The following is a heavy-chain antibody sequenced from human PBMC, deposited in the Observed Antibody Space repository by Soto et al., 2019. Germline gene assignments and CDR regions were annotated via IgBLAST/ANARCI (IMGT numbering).Heavy chain of an antibody. CDR1: GYTFTIYG. J-gene: IGHJ4*02. CDR3: ARANDFWSGYYTDFDY. CDR2: ISAYNGNT. D-gene: IGHD3-3*01. V-gene: IGHV1-18*01. Sequence: GASVKVSCKASGYTFTIYGIIWVRQAPGQGLEWMGWISAYNGNTNYAQKLQGRATMTTDTSKSTAYMELRSLRSDDTAVYYCARANDFWSGYYTDFDYWGQGTLVTVSS.